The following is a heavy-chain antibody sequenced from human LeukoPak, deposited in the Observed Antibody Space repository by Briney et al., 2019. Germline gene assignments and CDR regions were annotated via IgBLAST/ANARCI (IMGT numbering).Heavy chain of an antibody. J-gene: IGHJ4*02. V-gene: IGHV3-30-3*02. CDR1: GFTFSSYA. CDR2: ISYDGSNK. D-gene: IGHD3-22*01. CDR3: AKISIKDYYDSSGYLYFDY. Sequence: GGSLRLSCAASGFTFSSYAMHWVRQAPGKGLEWVAVISYDGSNKYYADSVKGRFTISRDNSKNTLYLQMNSLRAEDTAVYYCAKISIKDYYDSSGYLYFDYWGQGTLVTVSS.